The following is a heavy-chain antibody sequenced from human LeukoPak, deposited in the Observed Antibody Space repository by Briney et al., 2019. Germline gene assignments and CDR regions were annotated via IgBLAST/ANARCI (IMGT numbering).Heavy chain of an antibody. CDR2: ISYDGSNK. J-gene: IGHJ3*02. Sequence: PGGSLRLSCAASGFTFSSYAMHWVRQAPDKGLEWVAVISYDGSNKYYADSVKGRFTISRDNSKNTLYLQMNSLRAEDTAVYYCANVLLDFSGSYSDTFDIWGQGTMVTVSS. CDR1: GFTFSSYA. V-gene: IGHV3-30-3*01. CDR3: ANVLLDFSGSYSDTFDI. D-gene: IGHD1-26*01.